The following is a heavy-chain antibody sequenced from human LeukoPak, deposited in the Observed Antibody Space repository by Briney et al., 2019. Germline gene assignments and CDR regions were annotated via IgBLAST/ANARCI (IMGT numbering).Heavy chain of an antibody. D-gene: IGHD2-2*01. CDR2: INPNSGGT. CDR3: ARRNIVVVPAAAHDAFDI. Sequence: GASVKVSCKASGYTSTGYYMHWVRQAPGQGLEWMGWINPNSGGTNYAQKFQGRVTMTRDTSISTAYMELSRLRSDDTAVYYCARRNIVVVPAAAHDAFDIWGQGTMVTVSS. CDR1: GYTSTGYY. V-gene: IGHV1-2*02. J-gene: IGHJ3*02.